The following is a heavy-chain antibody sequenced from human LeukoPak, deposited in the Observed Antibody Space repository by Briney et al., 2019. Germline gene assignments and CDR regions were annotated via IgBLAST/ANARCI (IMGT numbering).Heavy chain of an antibody. CDR3: ARHGSRRKYFDPLDY. CDR2: IWREGSNK. Sequence: PGRSLRLSCAAAGFSFNEYAMHWVRQAPGKGLEWVAVIWREGSNKYYADSVKGRFTVSRDNPKNTLNLQMDSLRVEDTAVYYCARHGSRRKYFDPLDYWGQGTLVTVSS. V-gene: IGHV3-33*08. CDR1: GFSFNEYA. J-gene: IGHJ4*02. D-gene: IGHD3-22*01.